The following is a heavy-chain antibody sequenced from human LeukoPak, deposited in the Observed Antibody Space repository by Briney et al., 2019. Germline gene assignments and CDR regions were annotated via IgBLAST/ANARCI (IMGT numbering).Heavy chain of an antibody. V-gene: IGHV3-23*01. CDR1: GFTFSSYA. CDR3: AKAAKGDIVVVVAATPLNWFDP. J-gene: IGHJ5*02. CDR2: ISGSGGST. D-gene: IGHD2-15*01. Sequence: TGGSLRLSCAASGFTFSSYAMSWVRQAPGKGLEWVSAISGSGGSTYYADSVKGRFTISRDNSKNTLYLQMNSLRAEDTAVYYCAKAAKGDIVVVVAATPLNWFDPWGQGTLVTVSS.